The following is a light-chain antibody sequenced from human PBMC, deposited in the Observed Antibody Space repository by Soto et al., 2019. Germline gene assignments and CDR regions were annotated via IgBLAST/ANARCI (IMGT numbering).Light chain of an antibody. CDR2: GAS. J-gene: IGKJ1*01. CDR3: QQYGSSPWT. CDR1: QSVSSNY. V-gene: IGKV3-20*01. Sequence: EVVLTQSPGTLSLSPGERATLSCRASQSVSSNYLAWYQQKPGQAPRPLIYGASSRATGIPDRFSGSWAGTDFTLTISRLEPEDFAVYYCQQYGSSPWTFGQGTKVDIK.